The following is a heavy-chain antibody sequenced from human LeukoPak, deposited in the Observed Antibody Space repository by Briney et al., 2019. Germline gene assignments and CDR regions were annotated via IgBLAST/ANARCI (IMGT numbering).Heavy chain of an antibody. Sequence: SETLSLTCTVSGGSISSYYWSWIRQPPGKGLEWIGYIYYSGSTNYNPSLKSRVTISVDTSKNQFSLKLSSVTAADTAVYYCARDGYSYGYGYWGQGTLVTVSS. CDR3: ARDGYSYGYGY. D-gene: IGHD5-18*01. CDR2: IYYSGST. V-gene: IGHV4-59*01. J-gene: IGHJ4*02. CDR1: GGSISSYY.